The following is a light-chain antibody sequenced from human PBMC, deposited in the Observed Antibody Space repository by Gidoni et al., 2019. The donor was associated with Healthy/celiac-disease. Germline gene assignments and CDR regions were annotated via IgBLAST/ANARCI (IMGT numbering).Light chain of an antibody. CDR2: DVS. Sequence: QSALTQPASVSGSPGPSITISCTGTSSDVGGYNYVSWYQQPPGKAPKLMIYDVSNRPSGVSNRFSGSKSGNTASLTISGLQAEDEADYYCSSYTSSSTPVFGGGTKLTVL. V-gene: IGLV2-14*01. J-gene: IGLJ2*01. CDR3: SSYTSSSTPV. CDR1: SSDVGGYNY.